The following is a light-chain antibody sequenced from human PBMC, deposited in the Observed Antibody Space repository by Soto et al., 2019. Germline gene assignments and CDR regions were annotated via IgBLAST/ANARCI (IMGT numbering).Light chain of an antibody. V-gene: IGLV1-44*01. CDR2: NNN. CDR1: YSNFGSNI. Sequence: QSVLTQPPSASGTPGQRVTISCSGSYSNFGSNIVNWYQHFPGTAPKLLIYNNNKRPSGVPDRFSASKSGTSVSLAISGLQSEDAAIYYCASWDDSLNDVLFGGGTKLTVL. J-gene: IGLJ2*01. CDR3: ASWDDSLNDVL.